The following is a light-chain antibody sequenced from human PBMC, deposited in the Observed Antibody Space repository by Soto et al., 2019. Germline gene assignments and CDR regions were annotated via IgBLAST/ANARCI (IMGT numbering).Light chain of an antibody. J-gene: IGKJ1*01. CDR3: QQYDSYPQP. V-gene: IGKV1-8*01. Sequence: AILMTQSPSSFSASTGDRVTITCRASQGVSSYLAWYQQKPGKAPKLLIYAASTLQNGVPSRFSGIESGTDFTLTISCLQSEDFATYCCQQYDSYPQPFGEGTKVEIK. CDR2: AAS. CDR1: QGVSSY.